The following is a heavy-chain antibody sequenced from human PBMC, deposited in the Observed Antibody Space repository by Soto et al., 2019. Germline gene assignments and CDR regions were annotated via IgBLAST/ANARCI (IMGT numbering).Heavy chain of an antibody. CDR2: ISSSGSNI. CDR3: AKSGGYSYVDYYFDY. CDR1: GYTFTGYY. D-gene: IGHD5-18*01. Sequence: SCKASGYTFTGYYMNCVRQAPGKGLEWVSYISSSGSNIYYADSVKGRFTISRDNSKNTLYLQMNSLRAEDTAVYYCAKSGGYSYVDYYFDYWGQGTLVTVSS. V-gene: IGHV3-11*04. J-gene: IGHJ4*02.